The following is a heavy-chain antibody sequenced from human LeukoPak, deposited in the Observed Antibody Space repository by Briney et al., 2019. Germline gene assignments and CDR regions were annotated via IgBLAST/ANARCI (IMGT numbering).Heavy chain of an antibody. CDR3: AREDARDYVWGSYRYDY. Sequence: NASETLSLTCTVSGGSISSYHWSWIRQPAGKGLEWIGRIYTSGSTNYNPSLKSRVTMSVDTSKNQFSLKLSSVTAADTAVYYCAREDARDYVWGSYRYDYWGQGTLVTVSS. CDR1: GGSISSYH. V-gene: IGHV4-4*07. D-gene: IGHD3-16*02. J-gene: IGHJ4*02. CDR2: IYTSGST.